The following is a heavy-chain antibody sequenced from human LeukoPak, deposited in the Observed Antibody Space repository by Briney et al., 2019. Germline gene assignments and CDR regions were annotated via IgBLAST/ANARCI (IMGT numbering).Heavy chain of an antibody. CDR3: ARGDLAVAGTFPNDY. CDR2: INPNSGGT. D-gene: IGHD6-19*01. CDR1: GYTFTDYY. V-gene: IGHV1-2*02. Sequence: ASVKVSCKASGYTFTDYYMHWVRQAPGQGLEWMGWINPNSGGTNYAQNFQGRVTMTWDTPISTAYMELSRLRYDDTAVYYCARGDLAVAGTFPNDYWGQGTLVTVSS. J-gene: IGHJ4*02.